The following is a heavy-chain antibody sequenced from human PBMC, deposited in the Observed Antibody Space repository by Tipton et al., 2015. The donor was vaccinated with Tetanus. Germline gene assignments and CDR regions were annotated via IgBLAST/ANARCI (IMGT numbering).Heavy chain of an antibody. D-gene: IGHD2-21*01. Sequence: TLSLTCTVSGDSISSSSYYWGWIRQPPGKGLEWIGSFYYSGSTYYNPSLKSRVTISVDTSKNQFSLKLSSVTAADTAVYYCARPIGHIDAFDIWGQGTMVTVSS. J-gene: IGHJ3*02. V-gene: IGHV4-39*01. CDR2: FYYSGST. CDR1: GDSISSSSYY. CDR3: ARPIGHIDAFDI.